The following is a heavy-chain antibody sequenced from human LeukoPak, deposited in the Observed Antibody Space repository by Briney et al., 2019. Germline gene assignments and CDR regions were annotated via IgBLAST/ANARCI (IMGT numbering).Heavy chain of an antibody. J-gene: IGHJ1*01. D-gene: IGHD3-10*01. Sequence: PGGSLRLSCAASGFTFSNYGMHWVRQAPGKGPCWVAVVSDDGSHKQYADSVKGRFTVSRDNSEKTLYLQMNSLRAEDTAVYYCARALKFDSESYNEYYEYFQQWGQGTLVTVSS. CDR3: ARALKFDSESYNEYYEYFQQ. V-gene: IGHV3-30*03. CDR2: VSDDGSHK. CDR1: GFTFSNYG.